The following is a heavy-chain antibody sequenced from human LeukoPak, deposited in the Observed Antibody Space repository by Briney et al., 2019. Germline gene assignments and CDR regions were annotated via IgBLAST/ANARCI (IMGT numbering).Heavy chain of an antibody. V-gene: IGHV1-8*01. J-gene: IGHJ4*02. CDR2: MNPSTSNT. D-gene: IGHD6-13*01. CDR3: ARMDGNSWFLY. Sequence: ASVKVSCKASGYTFTSYDINWVRQATGQGLGWMGWMNPSTSNTGYAQKFQGRVTLTRNTSISTAYMELSSLRSEDTAVFYCARMDGNSWFLYWGQGTLVTVSS. CDR1: GYTFTSYD.